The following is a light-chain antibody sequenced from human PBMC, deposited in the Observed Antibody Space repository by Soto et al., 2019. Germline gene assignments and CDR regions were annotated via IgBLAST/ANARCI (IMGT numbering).Light chain of an antibody. CDR1: QIISTY. CDR3: PHGYSTPYT. Sequence: DIQMTQSPSSLSSSVGARVTITCRASQIISTYLNWYQQRPGKAPEILIYGASSLQSGIRSRFTGGGSGTDYTLTITSLQPEDFATYYCPHGYSTPYTFGQGTKLESK. V-gene: IGKV1-39*01. CDR2: GAS. J-gene: IGKJ2*01.